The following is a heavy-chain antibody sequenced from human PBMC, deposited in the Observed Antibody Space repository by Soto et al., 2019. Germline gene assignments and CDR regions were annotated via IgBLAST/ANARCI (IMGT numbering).Heavy chain of an antibody. CDR3: VKGEYYYDGSAYYPFDY. D-gene: IGHD3-22*01. J-gene: IGHJ4*02. CDR1: GFTFSIYA. V-gene: IGHV3-64D*06. CDR2: ISTNGGST. Sequence: LRLSCSASGFTFSIYAMHWVRQAPGKGLEYVSSISTNGGSTHYADSVKGRFTISRDNSKNTVYLQMSSLRAEDTAVYYCVKGEYYYDGSAYYPFDYWGQGTLVTVSS.